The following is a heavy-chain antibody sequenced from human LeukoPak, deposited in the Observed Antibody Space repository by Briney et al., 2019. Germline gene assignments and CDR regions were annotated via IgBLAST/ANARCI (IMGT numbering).Heavy chain of an antibody. CDR1: GFIFDDYA. V-gene: IGHV3-9*03. Sequence: PGRSLRLSCAASGFIFDDYAMHWVRQAPGKGLEWVSGISWNSGSIGYADSVKGRFTISRDNAKNSLYLQMNSLRAEDMALYYCAKDMGDFWSGYDYWGQGTLVTVSS. CDR2: ISWNSGSI. D-gene: IGHD3-3*01. CDR3: AKDMGDFWSGYDY. J-gene: IGHJ4*02.